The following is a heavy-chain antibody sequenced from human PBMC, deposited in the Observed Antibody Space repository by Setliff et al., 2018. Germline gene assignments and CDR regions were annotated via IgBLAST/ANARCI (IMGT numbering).Heavy chain of an antibody. V-gene: IGHV3-23*01. CDR2: ISGSASST. J-gene: IGHJ4*02. CDR3: AKGQGQYYDSSGYYGRVLDY. Sequence: GGSLRLSCAASGFTFSNYAMGWVRQAPGEGLEWVSSISGSASSTYYADSVKGRFTISRDNSKNTLFLEMNSLRTEDTAVYYCAKGQGQYYDSSGYYGRVLDYWGQGTLVTVSS. CDR1: GFTFSNYA. D-gene: IGHD3-22*01.